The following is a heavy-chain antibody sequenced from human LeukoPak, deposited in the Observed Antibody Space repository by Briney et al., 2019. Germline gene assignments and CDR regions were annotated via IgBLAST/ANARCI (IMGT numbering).Heavy chain of an antibody. Sequence: PGGSLRLSCAASGFTFTSYGINWVRQAPGKGLEWVAFIRYDGSNKYYADCVKGRFTISRDNSKNTLYLQMNSLRAEDTAVYYCARGPPWRAAEYFQHWGQGTLVTVSS. CDR1: GFTFTSYG. D-gene: IGHD1-1*01. J-gene: IGHJ1*01. CDR3: ARGPPWRAAEYFQH. V-gene: IGHV3-30*02. CDR2: IRYDGSNK.